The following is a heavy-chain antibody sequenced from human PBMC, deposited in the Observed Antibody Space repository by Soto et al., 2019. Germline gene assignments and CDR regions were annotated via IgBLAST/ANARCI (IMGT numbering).Heavy chain of an antibody. D-gene: IGHD7-27*01. Sequence: PSETLSLTCTISGDSISGYYWTWVRQSPRKGLQWIGYIFYTGSNNYNYNPSLESRVTISLDTSKSQFSLKLTSVSAADTAVYYCTRGPSGDKVDYWSPGTLVTVS. CDR1: GDSISGYY. CDR2: IFYTGSNNY. CDR3: TRGPSGDKVDY. V-gene: IGHV4-59*08. J-gene: IGHJ4*02.